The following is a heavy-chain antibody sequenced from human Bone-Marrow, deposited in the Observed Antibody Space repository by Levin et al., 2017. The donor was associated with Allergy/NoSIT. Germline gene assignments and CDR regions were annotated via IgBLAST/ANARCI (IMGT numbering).Heavy chain of an antibody. Sequence: LSLTCAASGFTFSSYEMNWVRQAPGKGLEWVSYISSSGSTIYYADSVKGRFTISRDNAKNSLYLQMNSLRAEDTAVYYCARDSPGTALDYWGQGTLVTVSS. J-gene: IGHJ4*02. CDR1: GFTFSSYE. CDR2: ISSSGSTI. CDR3: ARDSPGTALDY. V-gene: IGHV3-48*03. D-gene: IGHD1-1*01.